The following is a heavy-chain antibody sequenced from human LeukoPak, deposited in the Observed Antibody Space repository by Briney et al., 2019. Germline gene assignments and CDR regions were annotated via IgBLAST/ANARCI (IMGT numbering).Heavy chain of an antibody. V-gene: IGHV1-69*05. D-gene: IGHD6-13*01. CDR2: IIPIFGTA. Sequence: SVKVSCKASGGTFNSYAISWVRQAPGQGLEWMGGIIPIFGTANYAQKFRGRVTITTDESTSTAYMELSSLRSEDTAVYYCAREATAGILDYWGQGTLVTVSS. CDR1: GGTFNSYA. CDR3: AREATAGILDY. J-gene: IGHJ4*02.